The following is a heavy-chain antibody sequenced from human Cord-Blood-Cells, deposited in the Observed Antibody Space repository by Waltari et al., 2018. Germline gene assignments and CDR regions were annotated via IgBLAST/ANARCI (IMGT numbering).Heavy chain of an antibody. CDR2: FDPKDGET. CDR3: AAHYTIFGVVID. V-gene: IGHV1-24*01. Sequence: QVQLVQSGAEVKKPGASVKVSCKVSGYTLTELSMHWVRQAPGKGLEWMGGFDPKDGETIYAQKFQGRVTMTEATSTDTAYMELSSLRSEDTAVYYCAAHYTIFGVVIDWGQGTMVTVSS. D-gene: IGHD3-3*01. CDR1: GYTLTELS. J-gene: IGHJ3*01.